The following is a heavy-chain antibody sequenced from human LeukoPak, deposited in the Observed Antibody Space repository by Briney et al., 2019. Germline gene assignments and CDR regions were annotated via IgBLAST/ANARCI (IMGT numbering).Heavy chain of an antibody. J-gene: IGHJ4*02. V-gene: IGHV1-46*01. CDR1: GYTFTSYY. CDR3: ARDSPRVYYGSGSYYNALGY. D-gene: IGHD3-10*01. CDR2: INPSGGST. Sequence: ASVKASCKASGYTFTSYYMHWVRQAPGQGLEWMGIINPSGGSTSYAQKFQGRVTMTRDTSTSTVYMELSSLRSEDTTVYYCARDSPRVYYGSGSYYNALGYWGQGTLVTVSS.